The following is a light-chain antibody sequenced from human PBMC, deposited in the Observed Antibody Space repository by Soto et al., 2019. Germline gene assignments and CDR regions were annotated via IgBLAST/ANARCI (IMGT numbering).Light chain of an antibody. CDR1: QSISSW. V-gene: IGKV1-5*01. CDR2: DAS. Sequence: DIQMTPSPSTLSASVGDRVTITCRASQSISSWLAWYQQKPGKAPKFLIYDASNLESGVPSRFSGSGSGTEFTLTISSLQPDDFATYYCQQYSSYWTFGQGTKGDIK. J-gene: IGKJ1*01. CDR3: QQYSSYWT.